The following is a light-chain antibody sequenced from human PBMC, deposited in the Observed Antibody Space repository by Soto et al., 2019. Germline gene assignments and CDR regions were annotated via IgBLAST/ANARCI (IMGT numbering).Light chain of an antibody. J-gene: IGKJ1*01. V-gene: IGKV1-5*01. Sequence: DIQMTQSPSTLSASVGDRVTITCRASQRISYWLAWYQQKPGKAPKFLIYDVSTLESGVPSRFSGSGSGTEFTLTISSLQPDDFATYFCQQYDSYPWTCGHGTKVEIK. CDR1: QRISYW. CDR2: DVS. CDR3: QQYDSYPWT.